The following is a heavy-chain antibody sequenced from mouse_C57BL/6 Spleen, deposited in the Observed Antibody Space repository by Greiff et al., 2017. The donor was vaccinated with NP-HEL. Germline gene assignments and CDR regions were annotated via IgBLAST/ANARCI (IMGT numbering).Heavy chain of an antibody. CDR1: GYTFTSYW. Sequence: VQLQQPGAELVMPGASVKLSCKASGYTFTSYWMHWVKQRPGQGLEWIGEIDPSDSYTNYNQKFKGKSTVTVDKSSSTAYMQLSSLTSEDSAVYYCARRYLLLYAMDYWGQGTSVTVSS. V-gene: IGHV1-69*01. CDR2: IDPSDSYT. J-gene: IGHJ4*01. CDR3: ARRYLLLYAMDY. D-gene: IGHD5-1*01.